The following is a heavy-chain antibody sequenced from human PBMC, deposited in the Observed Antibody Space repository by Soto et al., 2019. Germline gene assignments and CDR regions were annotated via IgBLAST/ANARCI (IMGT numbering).Heavy chain of an antibody. CDR2: IYYSGST. D-gene: IGHD5-12*01. V-gene: IGHV4-59*01. CDR1: GGSISSYY. Sequence: SETLSLTCTVSGGSISSYYWSWIRQPPGKGLEWIGYIYYSGSTNYNPSLKSRVTISVDTSKNQFSLKLSSVTAADTAVYYCARGRGYSGYDYVYYFDYWGQGTLVTVSS. J-gene: IGHJ4*02. CDR3: ARGRGYSGYDYVYYFDY.